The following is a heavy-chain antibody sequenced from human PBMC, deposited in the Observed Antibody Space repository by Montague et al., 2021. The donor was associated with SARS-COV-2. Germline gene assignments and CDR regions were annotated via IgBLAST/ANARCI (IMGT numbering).Heavy chain of an antibody. Sequence: SLRLSCAASGFTFGDYAMHWVRQAPGKGLEWVSGISWNGDGVGYADSVRGRFTISRDNVQNSLYLEMMSLRPEDTAFYYCAKVDYSSAWYGPLDYWGQGTLVTVSS. J-gene: IGHJ4*02. CDR2: ISWNGDGV. CDR3: AKVDYSSAWYGPLDY. V-gene: IGHV3-9*01. D-gene: IGHD6-19*01. CDR1: GFTFGDYA.